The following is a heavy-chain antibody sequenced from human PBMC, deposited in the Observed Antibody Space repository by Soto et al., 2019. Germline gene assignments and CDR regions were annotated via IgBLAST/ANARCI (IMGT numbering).Heavy chain of an antibody. J-gene: IGHJ6*02. CDR1: AFTLSSIW. Sequence: WGSRRLSCPASAFTLSSIWMHWVRQPPGKGLVWVSRINSDGSSTSYADSVKGRFTISRDNAKNTLYLQMNSMRAEDTAVYYCARDQSPYYDIVTGPRYYYGMDVWGQGTTVTVSS. CDR2: INSDGSST. V-gene: IGHV3-74*01. D-gene: IGHD3-9*01. CDR3: ARDQSPYYDIVTGPRYYYGMDV.